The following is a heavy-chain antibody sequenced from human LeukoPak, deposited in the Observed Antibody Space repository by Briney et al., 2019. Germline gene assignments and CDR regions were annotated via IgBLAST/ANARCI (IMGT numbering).Heavy chain of an antibody. Sequence: ASVKVSCKASGYTFTSYDINWVRQATGQGLEWMGWMNPNSGNTGYAQKFQGRVTMTRNTSISTAYMELSSLRSEDTAVHYCARGSSAPLSYYYMDVWGKGTTVTVSS. D-gene: IGHD6-6*01. CDR1: GYTFTSYD. CDR3: ARGSSAPLSYYYMDV. CDR2: MNPNSGNT. V-gene: IGHV1-8*01. J-gene: IGHJ6*03.